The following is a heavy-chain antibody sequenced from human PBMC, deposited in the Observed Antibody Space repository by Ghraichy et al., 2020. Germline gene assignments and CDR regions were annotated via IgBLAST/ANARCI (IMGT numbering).Heavy chain of an antibody. J-gene: IGHJ6*02. CDR1: GFTFSDYY. CDR3: ARDGDYCSSTSCPYGMDV. Sequence: GGSLRLSCAASGFTFSDYYMSWIRQAPGKGLEWVSYISSSGSTIYYADSVKGRFTISRDNAKNSLYLQMNSLRAEDTAVYYCARDGDYCSSTSCPYGMDVWGQGTTVTVSS. CDR2: ISSSGSTI. V-gene: IGHV3-11*01. D-gene: IGHD2-2*01.